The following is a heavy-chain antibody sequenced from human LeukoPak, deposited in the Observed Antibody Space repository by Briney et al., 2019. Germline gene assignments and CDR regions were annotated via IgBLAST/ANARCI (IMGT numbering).Heavy chain of an antibody. CDR2: IYYSGST. Sequence: PSETLSLTCTVSGGSISSYYWSWIRQPPGKGLEWIGYIYYSGSTNYNPSLKSRVTISVDTSKNQFSLKLSSVTAADTAVYCCARLINTVVTSAMDVWGQGTTVTVSS. J-gene: IGHJ6*02. CDR3: ARLINTVVTSAMDV. D-gene: IGHD4-23*01. V-gene: IGHV4-59*08. CDR1: GGSISSYY.